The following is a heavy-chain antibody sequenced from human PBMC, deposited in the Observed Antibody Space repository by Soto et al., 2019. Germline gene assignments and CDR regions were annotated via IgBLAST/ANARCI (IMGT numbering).Heavy chain of an antibody. Sequence: SQTLSLTCAISGDSVSSNSAAWNWIRQSPSRSLEWLGRTYYRSKWYNDYAVSVKSRITINPDTSKNQFSLQLNSVTPEDTAVYYCASEGYSSSPPYYYYGMDVWGQGTTVTVSS. CDR1: GDSVSSNSAA. D-gene: IGHD6-6*01. V-gene: IGHV6-1*01. CDR2: TYYRSKWYN. J-gene: IGHJ6*02. CDR3: ASEGYSSSPPYYYYGMDV.